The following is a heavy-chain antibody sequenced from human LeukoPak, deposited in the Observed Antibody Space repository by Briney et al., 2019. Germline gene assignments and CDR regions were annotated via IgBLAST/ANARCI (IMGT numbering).Heavy chain of an antibody. J-gene: IGHJ4*02. CDR1: GGSISSYY. V-gene: IGHV4-59*08. Sequence: KSSETLSLTCTVSGGSISSYYWSCMRQPPGKGLEGIGYIHYSGNTNYNPSLKSRVTISLGTSMTQFSLKLTSVTAAVTAVYYCASREWNYARWGQGTLVTVSS. D-gene: IGHD1-7*01. CDR2: IHYSGNT. CDR3: ASREWNYAR.